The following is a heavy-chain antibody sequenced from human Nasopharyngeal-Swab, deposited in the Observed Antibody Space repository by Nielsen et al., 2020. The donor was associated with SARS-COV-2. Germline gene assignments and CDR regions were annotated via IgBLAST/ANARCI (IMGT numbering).Heavy chain of an antibody. Sequence: GESLKISCAASGFTFSSFGMHWVRQAPGKGLEWVAFIAHDASNEYYGDSVKGRFSISRDKAKSTVYLQMSSLSADDTAVYYCTRGPDFVVAVADYWGQGTLVTLSS. CDR3: TRGPDFVVAVADY. V-gene: IGHV3-30*03. J-gene: IGHJ4*02. CDR2: IAHDASNE. CDR1: GFTFSSFG. D-gene: IGHD2-15*01.